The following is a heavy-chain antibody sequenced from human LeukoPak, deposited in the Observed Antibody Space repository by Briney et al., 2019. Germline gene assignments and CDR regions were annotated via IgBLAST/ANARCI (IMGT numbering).Heavy chain of an antibody. CDR3: VYDSSGYLT. CDR1: GGSTSSDY. D-gene: IGHD3-22*01. J-gene: IGHJ5*02. CDR2: IYTSGNS. Sequence: SETLSHTCTVSGGSTSSDYWSWIRQPAGKGLEWIGRIYTSGNSNYNPSLKSRVTMSVDTSKNQFSLKLSSVTAADTAVYYCVYDSSGYLTWGQGTLVTVSS. V-gene: IGHV4-4*07.